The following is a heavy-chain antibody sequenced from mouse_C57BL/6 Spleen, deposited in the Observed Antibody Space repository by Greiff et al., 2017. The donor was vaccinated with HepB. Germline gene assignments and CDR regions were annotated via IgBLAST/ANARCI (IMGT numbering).Heavy chain of an antibody. CDR1: GFTFSDYG. J-gene: IGHJ3*01. CDR3: ARGETAQATSLFAY. Sequence: EVQVVESGGGLVKPGGSLKLSCAASGFTFSDYGMHWVRQAPEKGLEWVAYISSGSSTIYYADTVKGRFTISRDNAKNTLFLQMTSLRSEDTAMYYCARGETAQATSLFAYWGQGTLVTVSA. D-gene: IGHD3-2*02. CDR2: ISSGSSTI. V-gene: IGHV5-17*01.